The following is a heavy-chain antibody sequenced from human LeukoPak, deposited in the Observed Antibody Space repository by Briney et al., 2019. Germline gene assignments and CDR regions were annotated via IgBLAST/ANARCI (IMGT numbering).Heavy chain of an antibody. Sequence: PSETLSLTCTVSGDSINNYYWSWIRQPPGKGLEWIGFIYYSGSTNYNPALKSRVTISVDTSKNQCSLKLSSVTAADTAVYYCARDPTIFGVAAFDHWGQGTLVTVSS. V-gene: IGHV4-59*12. CDR2: IYYSGST. CDR1: GDSINNYY. CDR3: ARDPTIFGVAAFDH. J-gene: IGHJ4*02. D-gene: IGHD3-3*01.